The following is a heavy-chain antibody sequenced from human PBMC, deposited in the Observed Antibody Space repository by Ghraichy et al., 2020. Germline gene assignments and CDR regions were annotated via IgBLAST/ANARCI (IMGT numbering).Heavy chain of an antibody. CDR2: INAGDGNT. CDR1: GYTFTNYA. V-gene: IGHV1-3*01. CDR3: ARSMIAATLAY. Sequence: ASVKVSCKASGYTFTNYAMHWVRQAPGQRLEWMGWINAGDGNTKYSQKFQGRVTITRDTSASTAYMELSSLRSEDTAVYYCARSMIAATLAYWGQGTLVTVSP. J-gene: IGHJ4*02. D-gene: IGHD2-15*01.